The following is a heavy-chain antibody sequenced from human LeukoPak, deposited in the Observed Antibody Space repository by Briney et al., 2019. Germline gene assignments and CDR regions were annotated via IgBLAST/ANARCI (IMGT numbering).Heavy chain of an antibody. CDR2: SDTYNGKT. Sequence: PRASVKVSCKASGYTFTGYYMHWVRQAPGQGLEWMGWSDTYNGKTHYAQNLQGRVTMTTDISTTTAYMELRSLRSDDTAVYYCAREPKIGNFDYWGLGTLVIVSS. CDR3: AREPKIGNFDY. V-gene: IGHV1-18*04. CDR1: GYTFTGYY. J-gene: IGHJ4*02.